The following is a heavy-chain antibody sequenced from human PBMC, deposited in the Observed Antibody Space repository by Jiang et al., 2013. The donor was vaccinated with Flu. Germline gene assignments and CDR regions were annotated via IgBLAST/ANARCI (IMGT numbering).Heavy chain of an antibody. V-gene: IGHV7-4-1*02. CDR3: ARAIFEAHNQLDS. D-gene: IGHD1-14*01. CDR1: GYTFTDYT. J-gene: IGHJ4*02. CDR2: IDTRTGNP. Sequence: QSGSELKKPGDSVKVSCKASGYTFTDYTMNWVRQAPGQGLEWMGWIDTRTGNPTYARGFIGRFVFSLDTSVSTAYLQISSLKAEDTAMYYCARAIFEAHNQLDSWGQGSLVTVSS.